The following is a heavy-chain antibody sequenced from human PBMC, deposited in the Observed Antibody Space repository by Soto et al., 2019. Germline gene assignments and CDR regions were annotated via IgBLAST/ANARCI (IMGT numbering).Heavy chain of an antibody. CDR1: GFTFSSYG. V-gene: IGHV3-33*01. J-gene: IGHJ2*01. D-gene: IGHD2-2*01. CDR3: ARDQGEPLVVVPAAFYFDL. CDR2: IWYDGSNK. Sequence: QVQLVESGGGVVQPGRSLRLSCAASGFTFSSYGMHWVRQAPGKGLEWVAVIWYDGSNKYYADSVKGRFTISRDNSKNTLYLQMNSLRAEDTAVYYCARDQGEPLVVVPAAFYFDLWGRGTLVTVSS.